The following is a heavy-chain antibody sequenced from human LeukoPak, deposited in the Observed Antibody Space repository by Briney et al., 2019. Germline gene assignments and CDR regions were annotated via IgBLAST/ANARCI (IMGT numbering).Heavy chain of an antibody. CDR2: ISSSSSYI. V-gene: IGHV3-21*01. J-gene: IGHJ4*02. D-gene: IGHD3-22*01. Sequence: GGSLRLSCAASGFTFSSYSMSWVRQAPGKGLEWVSSISSSSSYIYYADSVKGRFTISRDNAKNSLYLQMNSLRAEDTAVYYCARDDSTQGTDYWGQGTLVTVSS. CDR3: ARDDSTQGTDY. CDR1: GFTFSSYS.